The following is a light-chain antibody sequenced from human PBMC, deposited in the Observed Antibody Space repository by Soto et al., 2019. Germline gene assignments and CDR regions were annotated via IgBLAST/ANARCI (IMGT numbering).Light chain of an antibody. CDR3: QVWDRTSNHYV. CDR1: NIGSKS. V-gene: IGLV3-21*02. Sequence: SYELTQPPSVSVAPGQTVRVTCGGKNIGSKSVPWYQQKPGQAPVLVVYDDSDRPSRIPERFSGSNSGNTATLTISRVEAGDEADYHCQVWDRTSNHYVFGSGTKGTVL. J-gene: IGLJ1*01. CDR2: DDS.